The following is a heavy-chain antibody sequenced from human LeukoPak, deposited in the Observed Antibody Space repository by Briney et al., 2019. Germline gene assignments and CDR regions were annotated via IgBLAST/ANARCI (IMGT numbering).Heavy chain of an antibody. CDR3: AREKSIWSGYYTGENWFDP. Sequence: GASVKVSCKAIDYTFISYGISWVRQAPGQGLEWMGWISAYKRDTNYAERFQGRVTITRDTSASTAYMELSSLRSEDTAVYYCAREKSIWSGYYTGENWFDPWGQGTLVTVSS. CDR2: ISAYKRDT. J-gene: IGHJ5*02. D-gene: IGHD3-3*01. CDR1: DYTFISYG. V-gene: IGHV1-18*01.